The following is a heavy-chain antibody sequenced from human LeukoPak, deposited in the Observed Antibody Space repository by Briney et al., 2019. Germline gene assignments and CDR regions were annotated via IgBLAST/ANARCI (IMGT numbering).Heavy chain of an antibody. J-gene: IGHJ4*02. CDR3: ARDEARSTGYSYAYIDY. Sequence: ASVKVSCKAFGYTFTNYYMHWARQAPGQGLEWMGIISPSVGSAAYAQKFQGRVTMTRDTSTSTLYMELSSLRSDDTAVYYCARDEARSTGYSYAYIDYWGQGTLVTVSS. V-gene: IGHV1-46*01. CDR2: ISPSVGSA. D-gene: IGHD5-18*01. CDR1: GYTFTNYY.